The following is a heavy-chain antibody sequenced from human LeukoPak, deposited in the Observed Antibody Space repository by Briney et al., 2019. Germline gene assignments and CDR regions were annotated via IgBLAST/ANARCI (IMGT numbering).Heavy chain of an antibody. CDR1: GGSISSYY. Sequence: SETLSLTCTVSGGSISSYYWSWIRQPPGKGLEWIGYIYYSGSTNYNPSLKSRVTISVDTSKNQFSLKLSSVTAADAAVYYCARGLWFGELLPFDYWGQGTLVTVSS. J-gene: IGHJ4*02. CDR2: IYYSGST. CDR3: ARGLWFGELLPFDY. D-gene: IGHD3-10*01. V-gene: IGHV4-59*08.